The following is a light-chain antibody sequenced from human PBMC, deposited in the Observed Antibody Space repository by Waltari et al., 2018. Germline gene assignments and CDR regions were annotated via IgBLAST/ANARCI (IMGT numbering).Light chain of an antibody. CDR2: DAS. J-gene: IGKJ4*01. CDR3: QQRSNWLT. CDR1: QRVSSY. V-gene: IGKV3-11*01. Sequence: EIVLTQSPATLSLSPGERATLSCRASQRVSSYLAWYQQKPGQAPRLLIYDASNMATGIPARVSGSGSGTDFTLTISSLEPEDFAVDYCQQRSNWLTFGGGTKVEIK.